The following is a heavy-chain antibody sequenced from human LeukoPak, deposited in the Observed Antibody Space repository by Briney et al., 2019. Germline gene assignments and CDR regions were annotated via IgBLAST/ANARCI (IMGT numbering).Heavy chain of an antibody. V-gene: IGHV4-34*01. CDR3: ARDGAYYGSGSYSNYFDY. J-gene: IGHJ4*02. CDR1: GGSFSGYY. D-gene: IGHD3-10*01. Sequence: SETLSLTCAVDGGSFSGYYWSWIRQPPGKGLEWIGEINHSGSTNYNPSLKSRVTISVDTSKNQFSLKLSSVTAADTAVYYCARDGAYYGSGSYSNYFDYWGQGTLVTVSS. CDR2: INHSGST.